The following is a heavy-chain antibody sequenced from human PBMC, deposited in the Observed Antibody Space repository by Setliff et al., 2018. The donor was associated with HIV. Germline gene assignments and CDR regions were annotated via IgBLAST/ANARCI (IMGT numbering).Heavy chain of an antibody. D-gene: IGHD4-17*01. CDR3: ARDLNSGDYPHWFDP. V-gene: IGHV1-2*06. Sequence: ASVMVSCKASGYTFTDYYMHWVRQAPGQGLEWMGRINPNSGGTNHAQKFQGRVTITRDTSASTVYMELSSLRSGDTAVYYCARDLNSGDYPHWFDPWGQGTLVTVSS. J-gene: IGHJ5*02. CDR1: GYTFTDYY. CDR2: INPNSGGT.